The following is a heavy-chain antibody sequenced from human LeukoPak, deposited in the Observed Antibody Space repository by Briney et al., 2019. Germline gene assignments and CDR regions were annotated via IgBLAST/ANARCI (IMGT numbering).Heavy chain of an antibody. V-gene: IGHV3-30-3*01. D-gene: IGHD1-1*01. CDR2: ISYDGSNK. J-gene: IGHJ4*02. Sequence: GGSLRLSCAASGFTFSSYAMHWVRQAPGKGLEWVAVISYDGSNKYYADSVKGRFTISRDNAKNSLYLQMNSLRVEDTAVYYCARSSGIGTTDYWGQGTLVIVSS. CDR3: ARSSGIGTTDY. CDR1: GFTFSSYA.